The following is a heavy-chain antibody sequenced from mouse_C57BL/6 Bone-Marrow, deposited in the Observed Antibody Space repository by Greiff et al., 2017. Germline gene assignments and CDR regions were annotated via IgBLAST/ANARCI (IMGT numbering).Heavy chain of an antibody. Sequence: QVQLQQPGAELVKPGASVKLSCKASGYTFTSYWMHWVKQRPGRGLEWIGRIDPNSGGTKYNEKFKSKATLTVDKPSSPAYMQLSSRSSEDSAVYYCARRRAMDYWGQGTSVTVSS. CDR1: GYTFTSYW. J-gene: IGHJ4*01. CDR3: ARRRAMDY. CDR2: IDPNSGGT. V-gene: IGHV1-72*01.